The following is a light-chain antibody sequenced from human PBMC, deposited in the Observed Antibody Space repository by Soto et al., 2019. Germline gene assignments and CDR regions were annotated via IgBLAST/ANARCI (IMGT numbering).Light chain of an antibody. Sequence: DIQRTQSPSTLSAYVGDRVTISGRASQSINNCLSWYQQKPWQAPKLLMYEAPNLESGVPSRFSGRGSGTDFTLTIRSLQPDDFATYYCPQHNSYSGTFGQGTPVAFK. CDR2: EAP. V-gene: IGKV1-5*01. CDR3: PQHNSYSGT. J-gene: IGKJ1*01. CDR1: QSINNC.